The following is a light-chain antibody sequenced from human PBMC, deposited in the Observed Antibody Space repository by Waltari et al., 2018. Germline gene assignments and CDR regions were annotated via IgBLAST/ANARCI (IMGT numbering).Light chain of an antibody. J-gene: IGKJ5*01. CDR2: DAS. CDR1: QDISNY. CDR3: QQYDNPPIT. Sequence: DIQMTQSPSSLSASVGDRVTITCQASQDISNYLNWYQQKPGKAPKLLIYDASNLETGVPSRFSGNGSGTDFTFTISSLQPEDIATYYCQQYDNPPITFGQGTRLEIK. V-gene: IGKV1-33*01.